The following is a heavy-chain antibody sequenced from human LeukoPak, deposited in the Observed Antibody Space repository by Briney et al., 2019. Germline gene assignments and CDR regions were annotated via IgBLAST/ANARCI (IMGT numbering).Heavy chain of an antibody. D-gene: IGHD6-13*01. CDR2: ISGSGGST. J-gene: IGHJ4*02. CDR3: AKAKRTFSMAAAGKRGYYFDY. CDR1: GFTFSSYA. Sequence: GGSLRLSCAASGFTFSSYAMSWVRQAPGKGLEWVSAISGSGGSTYYADSVKGRFTISRDNSKNTLYLQMNSLRAEDTAVYYCAKAKRTFSMAAAGKRGYYFDYWGQGTLVTVSS. V-gene: IGHV3-23*01.